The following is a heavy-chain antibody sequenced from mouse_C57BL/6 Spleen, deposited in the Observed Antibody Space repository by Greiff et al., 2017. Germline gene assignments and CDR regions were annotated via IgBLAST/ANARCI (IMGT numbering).Heavy chain of an antibody. CDR1: GYTFTSYD. D-gene: IGHD3-3*01. CDR2: IYPRDGST. V-gene: IGHV1-85*01. J-gene: IGHJ2*01. Sequence: VKLVESGPELVKPGASVKLSCKASGYTFTSYDINWVKQRPGQGLEWIGWIYPRDGSTKYNEKFKGKATLTVDTSSSTAYMELHSLTSEDSAVYFCARGARGGFFDYWGQGTTLTVSS. CDR3: ARGARGGFFDY.